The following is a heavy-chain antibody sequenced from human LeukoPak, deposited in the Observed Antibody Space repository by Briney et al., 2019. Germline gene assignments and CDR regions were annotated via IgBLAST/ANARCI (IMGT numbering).Heavy chain of an antibody. V-gene: IGHV1-24*01. Sequence: ASVKVSCKVSGYTLTELSMHWVRQAPGKGLEWMGGFDPEDGETIYAQKFQGRVTMTEDTSTDTAYMELSSLRSEDTAVYYCATLTSHSSGYPYYFDYWGQGTLVTVSS. CDR3: ATLTSHSSGYPYYFDY. CDR2: FDPEDGET. CDR1: GYTLTELS. D-gene: IGHD3-22*01. J-gene: IGHJ4*02.